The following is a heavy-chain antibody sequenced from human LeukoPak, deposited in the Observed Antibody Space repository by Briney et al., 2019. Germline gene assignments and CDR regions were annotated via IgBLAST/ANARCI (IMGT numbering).Heavy chain of an antibody. V-gene: IGHV3-7*01. J-gene: IGHJ4*02. CDR2: IKQDGSEK. CDR1: GFTFYSYW. D-gene: IGHD6-13*01. Sequence: GGSLRLSCAASGFTFYSYWMSWVRQAPGKGLEWVANIKQDGSEKYYVDSVKGRVTISRDNAKNLLYLQMNSLRAEDTAVYYCARDAAGSSWTDYWGQGTLVTVSS. CDR3: ARDAAGSSWTDY.